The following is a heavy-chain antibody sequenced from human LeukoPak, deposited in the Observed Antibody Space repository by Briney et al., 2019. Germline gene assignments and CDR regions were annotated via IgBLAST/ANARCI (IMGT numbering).Heavy chain of an antibody. CDR1: GYTFTGYY. Sequence: ASVKVSCKASGYTFTGYYMHWVRQAPGQGLERMGWINPNSGGTNSAQKFQGRVTMTRDTSISTAYMELSRLRSDDTAVYYCARGEYDYVWGSYLRRGYFDYWGQGTLVTVSS. CDR2: INPNSGGT. D-gene: IGHD3-16*02. V-gene: IGHV1-2*02. CDR3: ARGEYDYVWGSYLRRGYFDY. J-gene: IGHJ4*02.